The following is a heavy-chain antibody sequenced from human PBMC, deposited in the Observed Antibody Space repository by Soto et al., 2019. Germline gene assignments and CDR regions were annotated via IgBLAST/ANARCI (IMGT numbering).Heavy chain of an antibody. CDR2: IIPIFGTA. Sequence: SVKVSCKASGGTFSSYAISWVRQAPGQGLEWMGGIIPIFGTANYAQKFQGRVTITADESTSTAYMELSSLRSEDTAVYYCARASYSYGYYYYYGMDVWGQGTTVTVSS. CDR1: GGTFSSYA. J-gene: IGHJ6*02. D-gene: IGHD5-18*01. V-gene: IGHV1-69*13. CDR3: ARASYSYGYYYYYGMDV.